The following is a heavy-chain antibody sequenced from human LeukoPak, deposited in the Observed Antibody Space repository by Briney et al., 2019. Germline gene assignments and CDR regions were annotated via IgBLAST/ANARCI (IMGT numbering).Heavy chain of an antibody. J-gene: IGHJ4*02. D-gene: IGHD2-2*01. CDR1: GFTLSSYT. Sequence: GGSLRLSCAASGFTLSSYTMHWVRQAPGKGLEWVAVISYDGSNKYYADSVKGRFTISRDNSKNTLYLQMNSLRAEDTAVYYCARVKGSSTFDYWGQGTLVTVSS. CDR3: ARVKGSSTFDY. CDR2: ISYDGSNK. V-gene: IGHV3-30-3*01.